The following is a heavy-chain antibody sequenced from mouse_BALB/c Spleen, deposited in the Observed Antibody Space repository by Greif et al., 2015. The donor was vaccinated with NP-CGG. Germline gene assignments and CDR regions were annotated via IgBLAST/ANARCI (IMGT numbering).Heavy chain of an antibody. Sequence: EVKLEESGAELVKPGASVMLSCTASGFNIKDTYMHWVKQRPEQGLEWIGRIDPANGNTKYDPKFQGKATITADTSSNTAYLQLSSLTSEDTAVYYCARYGNYVYFDVWGAGTTVTVSS. D-gene: IGHD2-1*01. CDR2: IDPANGNT. CDR1: GFNIKDTY. J-gene: IGHJ1*01. V-gene: IGHV14-3*02. CDR3: ARYGNYVYFDV.